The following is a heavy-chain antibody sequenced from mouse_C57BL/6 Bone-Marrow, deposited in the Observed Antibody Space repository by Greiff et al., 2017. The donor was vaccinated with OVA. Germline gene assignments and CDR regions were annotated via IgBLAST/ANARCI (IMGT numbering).Heavy chain of an antibody. CDR3: ARCSLRSDY. V-gene: IGHV1-50*01. D-gene: IGHD1-2*01. CDR1: GYTFTSYW. CDR2: IDPSDSYT. Sequence: QVQLQQPGAELVKPGASVKLSCKASGYTFTSYWMQWVKQRPGQGLEWIGEIDPSDSYTNYNQKFKGKATLTVDTSSSTAYMQLSSLTSEDSAVYYCARCSLRSDYWGPGTTLSVSS. J-gene: IGHJ2*01.